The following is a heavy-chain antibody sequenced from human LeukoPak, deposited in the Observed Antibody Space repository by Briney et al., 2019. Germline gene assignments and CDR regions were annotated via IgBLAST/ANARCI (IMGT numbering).Heavy chain of an antibody. J-gene: IGHJ4*01. CDR3: ARGRSMGYLYYFVY. CDR2: MNPNSGST. V-gene: IGHV1-8*03. D-gene: IGHD5-12*01. Sequence: ASVKDSCKASGYTFTSYDINWVRQAAGQGLEWMGWMNPNSGSTAYAQKFQGRVTITRNTSISTAYMELSGLRSEDTAVYYFARGRSMGYLYYFVYWGHGSLVTVSS. CDR1: GYTFTSYD.